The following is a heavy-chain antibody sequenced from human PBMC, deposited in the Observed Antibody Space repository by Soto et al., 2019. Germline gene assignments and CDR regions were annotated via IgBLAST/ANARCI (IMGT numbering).Heavy chain of an antibody. CDR2: INHSGST. J-gene: IGHJ4*02. CDR1: GGSFSGYY. CDR3: AVRGYCSGGSCYYFEY. D-gene: IGHD2-15*01. Sequence: QVQLQQWGAGLLKPSETLSLTCAVYGGSFSGYYWSWIRQPPGKGLEWIGEINHSGSTNYNPSLKSRVTISVDTSKNQFSLKLSSVTAADTAVYYCAVRGYCSGGSCYYFEYWGQGTLVTVSS. V-gene: IGHV4-34*01.